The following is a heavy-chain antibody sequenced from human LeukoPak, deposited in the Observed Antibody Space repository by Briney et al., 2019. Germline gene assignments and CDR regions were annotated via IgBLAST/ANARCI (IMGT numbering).Heavy chain of an antibody. D-gene: IGHD3-10*01. V-gene: IGHV4-59*11. J-gene: IGHJ5*02. CDR3: ARERSMVRGVSWFDP. CDR1: GGSISSHY. Sequence: SETLSLTCTVSGGSISSHYWSWIRQPPGKGLEWIGYIYYSGSPNYNPSLKSRVTISVDTSKNQFSLKLSSVTAADTAVYYCARERSMVRGVSWFDPWGQGTLVTVSS. CDR2: IYYSGSP.